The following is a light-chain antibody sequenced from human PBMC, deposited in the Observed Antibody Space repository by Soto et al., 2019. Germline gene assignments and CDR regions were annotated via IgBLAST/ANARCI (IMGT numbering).Light chain of an antibody. CDR2: SAS. CDR1: QSVCDT. CDR3: QQYNEWPWT. V-gene: IGKV3-15*01. J-gene: IGKJ1*01. Sequence: EVLMTQSPVTLSLSPGETATLSCGASQSVCDTLAWYQQKPGQAPRLLIFSASSRDSGIPARFSGSGSGTEFTLTISSLQSEDFAAYYCQQYNEWPWTFGQGTKVEL.